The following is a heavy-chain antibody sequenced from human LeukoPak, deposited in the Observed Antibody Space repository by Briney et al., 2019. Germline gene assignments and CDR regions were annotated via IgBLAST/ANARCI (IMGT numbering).Heavy chain of an antibody. V-gene: IGHV3-30-3*01. CDR1: GFTFNTYA. D-gene: IGHD6-13*01. CDR2: ISYDGSNK. CDR3: ASARPTSSWTAFDI. J-gene: IGHJ3*02. Sequence: SGGSLRLSCVASGFTFNTYAIHWVRQAPGKGLEWVAVISYDGSNKYYEDSVKGRFTISRDNSKNTLYLQMNSLRAEDTAVYYCASARPTSSWTAFDIWGQGTMVTVSS.